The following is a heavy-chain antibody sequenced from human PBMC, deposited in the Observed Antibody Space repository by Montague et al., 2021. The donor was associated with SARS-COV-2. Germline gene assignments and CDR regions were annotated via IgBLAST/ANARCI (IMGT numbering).Heavy chain of an antibody. CDR2: IYYSGST. CDR1: GGSISSYY. J-gene: IGHJ4*02. Sequence: SETLSLTCTVSGGSISSYYWSWIRQPPGKGLEWIGYIYYSGSTNYNPSLKSRVTISVDTSKNQFSLKLSSVTAADTAVYYCARERVDNSSWYNSYFDYWGQGTLVTVSS. V-gene: IGHV4-59*01. D-gene: IGHD6-13*01. CDR3: ARERVDNSSWYNSYFDY.